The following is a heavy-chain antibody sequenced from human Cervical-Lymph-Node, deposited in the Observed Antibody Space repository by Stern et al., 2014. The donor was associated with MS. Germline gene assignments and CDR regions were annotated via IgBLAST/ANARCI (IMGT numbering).Heavy chain of an antibody. CDR3: ARGIAVTGRKAFDI. CDR1: CGSINTYY. J-gene: IGHJ3*02. Sequence: QRQESGPGLVKPSETLSLTFTVSCGSINTYYWSWIRQSPGKGLEWIGYIYYGGSPYYNPSLKSRVTISVDTSKNQVSLKLSSVTTADTAVYYCARGIAVTGRKAFDIWGQGTMVTGSS. CDR2: IYYGGSP. D-gene: IGHD6-19*01. V-gene: IGHV4-59*01.